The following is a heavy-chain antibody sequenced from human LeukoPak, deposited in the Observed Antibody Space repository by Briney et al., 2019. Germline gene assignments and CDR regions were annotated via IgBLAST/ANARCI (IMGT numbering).Heavy chain of an antibody. CDR1: GGSFSGYY. J-gene: IGHJ6*03. CDR3: ARGPLGYCSSTSCYGGGYYYMDV. CDR2: INHSGST. Sequence: SETLSLTCAVYGGSFSGYYWSCIRQPPGKGLEWIGEINHSGSTNYNPSLKSRVTISVDTSKNQFSLKLSSVTAADTAVYYCARGPLGYCSSTSCYGGGYYYMDVWGKGTTVTVSS. V-gene: IGHV4-34*01. D-gene: IGHD2-2*01.